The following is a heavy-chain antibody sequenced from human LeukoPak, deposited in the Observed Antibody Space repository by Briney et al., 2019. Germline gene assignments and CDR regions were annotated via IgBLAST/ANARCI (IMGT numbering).Heavy chain of an antibody. CDR2: IYYSGST. CDR3: ASPYGSCSSTSCYADWGY. Sequence: PSETLSLTCTVSGASISSSAYHWGWIRQPPGKGLEWIGSIYYSGSTYYNPSLKSRVTISVDTSKNQFSLKLSSVTAADTAVYYCASPYGSCSSTSCYADWGYWGQGTLVTVSS. J-gene: IGHJ4*02. V-gene: IGHV4-39*07. D-gene: IGHD2-2*01. CDR1: GASISSSAYH.